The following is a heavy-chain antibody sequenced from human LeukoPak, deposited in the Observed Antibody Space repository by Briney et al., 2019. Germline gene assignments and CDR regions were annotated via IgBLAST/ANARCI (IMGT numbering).Heavy chain of an antibody. D-gene: IGHD4-17*01. CDR3: ARVIGDYSYYFDY. Sequence: SETLSLTCTVSGGSISSGDYYWSWIRQPPGEGLEWIGYIYYSGSTYYNPSLKSRVTISVDTSKNQFSLKLSSVTAADTAVYYCARVIGDYSYYFDYWGQGTLVTVSS. CDR1: GGSISSGDYY. V-gene: IGHV4-30-4*01. CDR2: IYYSGST. J-gene: IGHJ4*02.